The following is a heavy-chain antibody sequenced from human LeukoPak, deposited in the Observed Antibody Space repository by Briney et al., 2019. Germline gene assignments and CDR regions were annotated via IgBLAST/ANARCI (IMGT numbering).Heavy chain of an antibody. CDR3: ARDGGSSWYFDY. V-gene: IGHV3-11*04. CDR1: GFTFSDYY. CDR2: ISSSGNTT. J-gene: IGHJ4*02. D-gene: IGHD6-13*01. Sequence: NPGGSLRLSCAASGFTFSDYYMSWIRRAPGKGLEWVSYISSSGNTTYHADSVKGRFTISRDNAKNSLYLQMSSLRAEDTAAYYCARDGGSSWYFDYWGQGTLVTVSS.